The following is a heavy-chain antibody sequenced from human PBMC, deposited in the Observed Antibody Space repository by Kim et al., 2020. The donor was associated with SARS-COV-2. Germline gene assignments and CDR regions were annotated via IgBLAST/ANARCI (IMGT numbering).Heavy chain of an antibody. J-gene: IGHJ4*02. Sequence: TSQEQKFQGRVTMTRDTSTSTVYMELSSLRSEDTAVYYCARGDGGYGVDYWGQGTLVTVSS. V-gene: IGHV1-46*01. CDR3: ARGDGGYGVDY. D-gene: IGHD5-12*01. CDR2: T.